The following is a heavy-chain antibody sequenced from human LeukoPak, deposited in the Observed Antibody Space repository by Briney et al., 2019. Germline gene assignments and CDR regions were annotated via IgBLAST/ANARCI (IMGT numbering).Heavy chain of an antibody. J-gene: IGHJ4*02. V-gene: IGHV4-31*03. CDR3: ARTGSLYDSSGYYHDY. Sequence: SQTLSLTCTVSGGSISSGGYYWSWIRQHPGKGLEWIGYIYYSGSTYYNPSLKSRVTISVDTSKNQFSLKLSSVTAADTAVYYCARTGSLYDSSGYYHDYWGQGTLVTVSS. CDR1: GGSISSGGYY. CDR2: IYYSGST. D-gene: IGHD3-22*01.